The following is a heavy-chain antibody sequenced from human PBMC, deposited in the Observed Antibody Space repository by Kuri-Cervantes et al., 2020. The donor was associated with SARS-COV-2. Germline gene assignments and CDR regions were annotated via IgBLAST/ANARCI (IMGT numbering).Heavy chain of an antibody. Sequence: SETLSLTCTVSGGSISSGDYYWSWIRQPLGKGLEWIGYIYYSGSTYYNPSLKSRVTISVDTSKNQFSLKLSSVTAADTAVYYCARQGDGGFRAVAGTTEWGYWGQGTLVTVSS. D-gene: IGHD6-19*01. V-gene: IGHV4-30-4*08. CDR2: IYYSGST. CDR3: ARQGDGGFRAVAGTTEWGY. CDR1: GGSISSGDYY. J-gene: IGHJ4*02.